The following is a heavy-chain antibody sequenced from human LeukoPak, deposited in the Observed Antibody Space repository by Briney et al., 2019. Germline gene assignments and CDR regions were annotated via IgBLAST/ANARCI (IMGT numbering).Heavy chain of an antibody. CDR2: IYYSGST. D-gene: IGHD3-3*01. Sequence: PSETLSLTCTVSGGSISSSSYYWGWIRQPPGKGLEWIGSIYYSGSTYYNPSLKSRVTISVDTSKNQFSLKLSSVTAADTAVYYCARQYYDFWSGIQRAFDTWGQGTMVTVSS. CDR3: ARQYYDFWSGIQRAFDT. V-gene: IGHV4-39*01. CDR1: GGSISSSSYY. J-gene: IGHJ3*02.